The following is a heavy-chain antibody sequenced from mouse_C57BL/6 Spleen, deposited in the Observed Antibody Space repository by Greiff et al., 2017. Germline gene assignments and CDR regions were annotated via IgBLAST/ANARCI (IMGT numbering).Heavy chain of an antibody. CDR3: ARDDYGYYAMDY. J-gene: IGHJ4*01. Sequence: EVQVVESGGGLVKPGGSLKLSCAASGFTFSDYGMHWVRQAPEKGLEWVAYISSGSSTIYYADTVKGRFTISSDNAKNTLFLQRTSLRSEDTAMYYCARDDYGYYAMDYWGQGTSVTVSS. D-gene: IGHD2-4*01. V-gene: IGHV5-17*01. CDR1: GFTFSDYG. CDR2: ISSGSSTI.